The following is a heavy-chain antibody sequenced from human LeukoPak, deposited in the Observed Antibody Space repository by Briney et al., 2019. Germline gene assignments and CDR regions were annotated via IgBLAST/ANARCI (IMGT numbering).Heavy chain of an antibody. CDR1: GFTVSGNY. V-gene: IGHV3-23*01. CDR3: AKGAPFDVPAATKGLYFDY. J-gene: IGHJ4*02. Sequence: GGSLRLSCAAFGFTVSGNYMSWVRQAPGKGLEWVSAISGSGGSTYYADSVKGRFTISRDNSKNTLYLQMNSLRAEDTAVYYCAKGAPFDVPAATKGLYFDYWGQGTLVTVSS. D-gene: IGHD2-2*01. CDR2: ISGSGGST.